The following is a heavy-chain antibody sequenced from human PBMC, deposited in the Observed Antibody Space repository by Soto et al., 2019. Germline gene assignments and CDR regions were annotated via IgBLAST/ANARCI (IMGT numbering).Heavy chain of an antibody. CDR3: AIVVVPAAITGWDYYYYGMDV. J-gene: IGHJ6*02. D-gene: IGHD2-2*02. V-gene: IGHV5-10-1*01. CDR1: GYSFPSYW. Sequence: LKLSCKGSGYSFPSYWISWVRQMPGKGLEWMGRIDPSDSYTNYSPSFQGHVTISADKSISTAYLQWSSLKASDTAMYYCAIVVVPAAITGWDYYYYGMDVWGQGTTVTVSS. CDR2: IDPSDSYT.